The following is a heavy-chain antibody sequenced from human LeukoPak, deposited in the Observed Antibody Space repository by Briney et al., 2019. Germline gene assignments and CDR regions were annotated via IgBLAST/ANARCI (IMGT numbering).Heavy chain of an antibody. D-gene: IGHD6-25*01. CDR1: GGSISDSNYY. V-gene: IGHV4-39*01. Sequence: SETLSLTCTVSGGSISDSNYYWGWIRQPPGRGLEWIGNIYYSGSAYYSPSLKSRVTASVDTSKNQFSLKLNSVTAADTAVCYCARQSTIAAARIDPWGQGTLVTVSS. CDR3: ARQSTIAAARIDP. J-gene: IGHJ5*02. CDR2: IYYSGSA.